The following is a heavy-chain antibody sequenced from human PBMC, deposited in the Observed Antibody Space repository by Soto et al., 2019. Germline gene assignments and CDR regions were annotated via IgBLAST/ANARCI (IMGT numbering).Heavy chain of an antibody. CDR2: ISPYDGYT. D-gene: IGHD3-22*01. J-gene: IGHJ6*01. Sequence: QVQLVQSGDEVKKPGASVKVFCKASGYTFSSYGVNWVRQAPGPGLEWMGWISPYDGYTYCVQNFQGRATMTTETSTRTAYMELRSLRSDDTAVYFCARGGYYDSSGSRNFHYYGMDVWGQGTTVTVSS. CDR3: ARGGYYDSSGSRNFHYYGMDV. V-gene: IGHV1-18*01. CDR1: GYTFSSYG.